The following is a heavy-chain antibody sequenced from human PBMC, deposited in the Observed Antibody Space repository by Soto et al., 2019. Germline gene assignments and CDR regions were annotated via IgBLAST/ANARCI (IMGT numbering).Heavy chain of an antibody. J-gene: IGHJ3*02. D-gene: IGHD2-2*01. CDR1: GGTFSSYT. Sequence: ASVKVSCKASGGTFSSYTISWVRQAPGQGLEWMGRIIPILGIANYAQKFQGRVTITADKSTSTAYMELSSLRSEDTAVYYCARDDAPEAFDIWGQGTMVTVSS. CDR3: ARDDAPEAFDI. V-gene: IGHV1-69*04. CDR2: IIPILGIA.